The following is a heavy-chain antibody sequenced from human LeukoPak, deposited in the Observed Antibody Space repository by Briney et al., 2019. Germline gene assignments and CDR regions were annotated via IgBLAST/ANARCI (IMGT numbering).Heavy chain of an antibody. CDR3: ARDVLAAGATGTFDI. D-gene: IGHD1-14*01. CDR1: GFTFNSYA. Sequence: GGSLRLSCAASGFTFNSYAMSWVRQAPGKGLEWVAIISYDGNNKYYTDSVRGRFTISRENSKNTLYLQMNSLRAEDTAVYYCARDVLAAGATGTFDIWGQGTMVTVSS. CDR2: ISYDGNNK. J-gene: IGHJ3*02. V-gene: IGHV3-30-3*01.